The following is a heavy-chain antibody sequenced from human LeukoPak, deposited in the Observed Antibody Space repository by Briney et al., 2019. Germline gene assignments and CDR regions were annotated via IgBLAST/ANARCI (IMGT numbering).Heavy chain of an antibody. CDR2: FYYSGST. Sequence: SETLSLTCTVSGGSISSYYWSWIRQPPGKGLEWIGCFYYSGSTNYNPSLKSRVTISVDTSKNQFSLRLSSVTAADTAVYYCARGPGGMIERNTDAFDIWGPGIMVTVSS. CDR1: GGSISSYY. J-gene: IGHJ3*02. V-gene: IGHV4-59*01. CDR3: ARGPGGMIERNTDAFDI. D-gene: IGHD3-22*01.